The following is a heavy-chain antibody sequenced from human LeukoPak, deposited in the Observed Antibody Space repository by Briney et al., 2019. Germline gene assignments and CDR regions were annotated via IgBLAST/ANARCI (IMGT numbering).Heavy chain of an antibody. Sequence: SQTLSLTCTVSGGSISSGDYYWSWIRQPPGKGLEWIGYIYYSGSTYYNPSLKSRVTISVDTSKNQFSLKLSSVTAADTAVYYCVREPDFWSGYWQNWFDPWGQGTLVTVSS. V-gene: IGHV4-30-4*08. CDR2: IYYSGST. J-gene: IGHJ5*02. CDR3: VREPDFWSGYWQNWFDP. CDR1: GGSISSGDYY. D-gene: IGHD3-3*01.